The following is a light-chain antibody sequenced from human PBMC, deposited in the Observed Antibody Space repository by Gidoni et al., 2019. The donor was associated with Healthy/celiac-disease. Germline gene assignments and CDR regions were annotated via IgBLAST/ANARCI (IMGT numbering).Light chain of an antibody. V-gene: IGKV1-39*01. Sequence: DLQITPSPSSLSASVGDRVTITVRASQSNSSYLDWYQQKPGKAPKLLIYAASSLQSGVPARFSGSGSGTDFTLTISSLQAEDVATYYCQQSYSTPQTFGQGTKVEIK. CDR3: QQSYSTPQT. CDR1: QSNSSY. J-gene: IGKJ1*01. CDR2: AAS.